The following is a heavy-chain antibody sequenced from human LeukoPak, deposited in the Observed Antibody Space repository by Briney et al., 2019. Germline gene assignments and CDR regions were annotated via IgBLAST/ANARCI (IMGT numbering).Heavy chain of an antibody. Sequence: GGSLRLSCAASGLTFSSYSMNWVRQAPGKGLEWVSSISSSSSYIYYADSVKGRFTISRDNAKNSLYLQMNSLRAEDTAVYYCARDLHDFARTPTFDYWGQGTLVTVSS. CDR2: ISSSSSYI. J-gene: IGHJ4*02. V-gene: IGHV3-21*01. D-gene: IGHD3-3*01. CDR1: GLTFSSYS. CDR3: ARDLHDFARTPTFDY.